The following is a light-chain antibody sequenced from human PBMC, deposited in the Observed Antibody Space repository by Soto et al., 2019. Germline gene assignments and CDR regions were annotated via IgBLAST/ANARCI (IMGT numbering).Light chain of an antibody. Sequence: QSDRTQRPAVSGAPGQRVTICCTGSSSNIGAGYDVHWYQQLPGTGPKLLIYGNSNRPSGVPDRFSGSKSGTSASLAITGLQAEDEADYYCHSYDRSLSPHVLATGTKVTVL. V-gene: IGLV1-40*01. CDR1: SSNIGAGYD. CDR2: GNS. J-gene: IGLJ1*01. CDR3: HSYDRSLSPHV.